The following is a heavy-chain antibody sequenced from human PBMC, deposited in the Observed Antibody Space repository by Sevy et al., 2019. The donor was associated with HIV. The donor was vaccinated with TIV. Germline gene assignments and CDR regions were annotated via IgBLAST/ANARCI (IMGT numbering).Heavy chain of an antibody. CDR3: ARNGIVVVPAGIPGWFDP. V-gene: IGHV4-39*01. J-gene: IGHJ5*02. CDR1: GGSISSSSYY. Sequence: SETLSRTCTVSGGSISSSSYYWGWIRQPPGKGLEWIGSIYYSGSTYYNPSLKSRVTISVDTSKNQFSLKLCFVTAADTAVYYCARNGIVVVPAGIPGWFDPWGQGTLVTVSS. D-gene: IGHD2-2*02. CDR2: IYYSGST.